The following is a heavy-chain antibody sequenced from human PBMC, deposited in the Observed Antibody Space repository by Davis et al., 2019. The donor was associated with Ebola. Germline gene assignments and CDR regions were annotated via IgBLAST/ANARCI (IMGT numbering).Heavy chain of an antibody. CDR3: TGGSYGVDY. V-gene: IGHV3-30-3*01. CDR1: GFTFSSYA. J-gene: IGHJ4*02. Sequence: GGSLRLSCAASGFTFSSYAMHWVRQAPGKGLEWVAVISYDGSNKYYADSVKGRFTISRDNSKNTLYLQMNSLRAEDTAVYYCTGGSYGVDYWGQGTLVTVSS. CDR2: ISYDGSNK. D-gene: IGHD1-26*01.